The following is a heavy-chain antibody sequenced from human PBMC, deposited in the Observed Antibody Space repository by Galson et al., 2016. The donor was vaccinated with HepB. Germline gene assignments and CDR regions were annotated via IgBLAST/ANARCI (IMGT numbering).Heavy chain of an antibody. CDR2: IAWNSGRT. Sequence: LRLSCAASGFTFDDHAMHWVRQAPGKGLEWVSSIAWNSGRTHYTDSVKGRFTISRDNAKNSLSLQMNSLRTEDTAFYYCARDMSTVTTAVDYWGQGTLVTVSS. D-gene: IGHD1-14*01. V-gene: IGHV3-9*01. CDR1: GFTFDDHA. CDR3: ARDMSTVTTAVDY. J-gene: IGHJ4*02.